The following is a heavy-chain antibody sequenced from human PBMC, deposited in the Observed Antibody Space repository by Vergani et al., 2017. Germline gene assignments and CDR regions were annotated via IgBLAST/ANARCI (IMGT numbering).Heavy chain of an antibody. CDR2: IYCNDDK. Sequence: QITLKESGPTLVKPTQTLTLTCTVSGFSVSSSGVGVAWLRPPPGKALECLAIIYCNDDKRYSPSLMGRLTIAKDTSRNQVVLTMTNMDPVDTATYYCAQRDIFDDNYEYFDYWGPGTLVTGSP. CDR3: AQRDIFDDNYEYFDY. D-gene: IGHD4-11*01. J-gene: IGHJ4*02. CDR1: GFSVSSSGVG. V-gene: IGHV2-5*01.